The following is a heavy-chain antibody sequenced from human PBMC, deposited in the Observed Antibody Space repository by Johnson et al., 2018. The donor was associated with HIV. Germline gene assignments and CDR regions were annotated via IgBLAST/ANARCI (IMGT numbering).Heavy chain of an antibody. CDR1: GFTFSNYA. CDR3: AKGDGSGSYYNVGAFDI. J-gene: IGHJ3*02. V-gene: IGHV3-30*04. CDR2: ISYDGSNK. Sequence: QVQLVESGGGVVQPGRSLRLSCAASGFTFSNYAMNWVRQAPGKGLEWVAVISYDGSNKYYADSVKGRFTISRDNSKNTLYLQMNSLRAEDTALYYCAKGDGSGSYYNVGAFDIWGQGTMVTVSS. D-gene: IGHD3-10*01.